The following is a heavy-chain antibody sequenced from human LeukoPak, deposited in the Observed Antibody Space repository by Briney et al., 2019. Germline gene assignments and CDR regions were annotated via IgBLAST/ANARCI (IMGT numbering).Heavy chain of an antibody. CDR1: GFTFSSYS. CDR3: ARYRFVVGATDSFDI. CDR2: ITTSSSYI. J-gene: IGHJ3*02. V-gene: IGHV3-21*01. D-gene: IGHD1-26*01. Sequence: NPGGSLRLSCAASGFTFSSYSMNWVRQAPGKGLEWVSSITTSSSYIYYADSVKGRFTISRDNAKNSLYLHMNSLRAEDTAVYYCARYRFVVGATDSFDIWGQGTMVTVSS.